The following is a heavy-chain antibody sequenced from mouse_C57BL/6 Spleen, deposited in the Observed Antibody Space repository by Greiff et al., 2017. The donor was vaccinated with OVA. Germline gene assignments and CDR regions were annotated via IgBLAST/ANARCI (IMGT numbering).Heavy chain of an antibody. J-gene: IGHJ3*01. CDR3: APLYYGYEEAWFAY. CDR2: IYPGDGDT. D-gene: IGHD2-2*01. V-gene: IGHV1-82*01. Sequence: VKLMESGPELVKPGASVKISCKASGYAFSSSWMNWVKQRPGKGLEWIGRIYPGDGDTNYNGKFKGKATLTADKSSSTAYMQLSSLTSEDSAVYFCAPLYYGYEEAWFAYWGQGTLVTVSA. CDR1: GYAFSSSW.